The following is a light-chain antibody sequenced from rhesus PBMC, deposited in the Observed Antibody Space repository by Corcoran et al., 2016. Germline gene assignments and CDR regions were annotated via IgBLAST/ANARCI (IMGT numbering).Light chain of an antibody. CDR3: LQYSSSPWT. J-gene: IGKJ1*01. Sequence: DIQMTQSPSSLSASVGDTVTITCQASQGISSWLAWYPQKPGKAPKLLIYKASRLQSGVPSRFSGSGSGTDLNLTISSLQPEDFATYYCLQYSSSPWTFGQGTKVEIK. CDR2: KAS. CDR1: QGISSW. V-gene: IGKV1-22*01.